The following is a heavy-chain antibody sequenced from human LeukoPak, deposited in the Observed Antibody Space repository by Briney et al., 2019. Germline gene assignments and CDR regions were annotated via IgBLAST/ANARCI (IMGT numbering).Heavy chain of an antibody. D-gene: IGHD6-19*01. V-gene: IGHV4-61*09. CDR3: ARTAGYSSGWSHEDY. J-gene: IGHJ4*02. CDR1: GGSISTGSYC. Sequence: PSETLSLTCTVSGGSISTGSYCWSWIRQPAGKGLEWIGHIYTSGNTNYNPSLKSRVTISVDTSKNQFSLKLSSVTAADTAVYYCARTAGYSSGWSHEDYWGQGTLVTVSS. CDR2: IYTSGNT.